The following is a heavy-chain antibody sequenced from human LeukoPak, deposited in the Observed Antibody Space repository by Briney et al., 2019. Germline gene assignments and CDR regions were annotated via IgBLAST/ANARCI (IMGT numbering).Heavy chain of an antibody. V-gene: IGHV3-7*01. J-gene: IGHJ4*02. Sequence: GGSLRLSCVASGFTFRNYWMSWVRQAPGKGLEWVANIKQGGSEKYYVDSVKDRFTISRDDAKNSLYLQTNSLRGEDAAVYHCAREGRESAGFDYWGQGTLVTVSS. CDR2: IKQGGSEK. D-gene: IGHD6-13*01. CDR3: AREGRESAGFDY. CDR1: GFTFRNYW.